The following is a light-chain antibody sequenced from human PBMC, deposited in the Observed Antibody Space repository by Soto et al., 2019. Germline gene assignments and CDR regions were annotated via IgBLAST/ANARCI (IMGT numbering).Light chain of an antibody. V-gene: IGKV1-5*03. CDR3: QEYKNDYGT. Sequence: DIQMTQSPAALSASVGDRVSRTCRASQSIDTWLAWYQQKPGKAPNLLIYKASRLESGVPSRFSGSGSGTEFTLTISSLQPEDFGSYYCQEYKNDYGTFGQGTKVDIK. CDR2: KAS. J-gene: IGKJ1*01. CDR1: QSIDTW.